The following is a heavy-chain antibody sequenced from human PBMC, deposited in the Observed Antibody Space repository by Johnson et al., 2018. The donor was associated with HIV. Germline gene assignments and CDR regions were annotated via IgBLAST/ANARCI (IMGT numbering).Heavy chain of an antibody. V-gene: IGHV3-74*01. CDR2: INSDESST. D-gene: IGHD1-26*01. Sequence: VQLVESGGGLVQSGGSLRLSCATSGFTFDDYGMSWVRQAPGKGLVWVSRINSDESSTTYADSVKGRFTISRDNAKNSLYLQMNSLRAEDTAVYYCARDRGSYYGDAFDIWGQGTMVTVSS. J-gene: IGHJ3*02. CDR1: GFTFDDYG. CDR3: ARDRGSYYGDAFDI.